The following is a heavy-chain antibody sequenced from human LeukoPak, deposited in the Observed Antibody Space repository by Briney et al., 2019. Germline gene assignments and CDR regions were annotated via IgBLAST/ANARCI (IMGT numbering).Heavy chain of an antibody. Sequence: PGGSLRLSCAASGFTFSSYGMHWIRQAPGKGLEWVAVIWYDGSNKYYADSVKGRFTISRDNSKNTLYLQMNSLGAEDTAVYYCARESIAAAGTPYFDPWGQGTLVTVSS. V-gene: IGHV3-33*01. J-gene: IGHJ5*02. CDR2: IWYDGSNK. D-gene: IGHD6-13*01. CDR3: ARESIAAAGTPYFDP. CDR1: GFTFSSYG.